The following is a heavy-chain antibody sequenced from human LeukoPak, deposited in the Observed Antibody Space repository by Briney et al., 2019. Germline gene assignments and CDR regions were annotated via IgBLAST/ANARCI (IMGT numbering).Heavy chain of an antibody. J-gene: IGHJ6*03. CDR1: GFTLTSYT. V-gene: IGHV3-23*01. D-gene: IGHD3-3*01. CDR3: AKAPLRLRFLSGYYYYMDV. CDR2: ITGSGGST. Sequence: GGSLRLSCAPSGFTLTSYTMSWVRQAPGKGLGRVSAITGSGGSTFYADSVKGRFPISRDNSKNTLYLQMNSLRAEDTAVYYCAKAPLRLRFLSGYYYYMDVWGKGTTVTVSS.